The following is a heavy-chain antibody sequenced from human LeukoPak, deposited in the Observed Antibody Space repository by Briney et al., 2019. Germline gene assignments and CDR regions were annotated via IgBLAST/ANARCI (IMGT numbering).Heavy chain of an antibody. CDR2: ISNSDATT. CDR3: ARCITVFGVVIPEYYYYYTDV. D-gene: IGHD3-3*01. J-gene: IGHJ6*03. V-gene: IGHV3-23*01. CDR1: GFTFSNYA. Sequence: GGSLRLSCAASGFTFSNYAMNWVRQAPGKGLEWVSSISNSDATTYYADSVRGRFTISRDNSKNTLYLQMNSLRVEDTAVYYCARCITVFGVVIPEYYYYYTDVWGKGATVTVSS.